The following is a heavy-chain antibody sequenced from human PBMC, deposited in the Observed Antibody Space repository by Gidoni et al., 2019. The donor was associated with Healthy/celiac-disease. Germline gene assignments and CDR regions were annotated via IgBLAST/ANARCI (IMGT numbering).Heavy chain of an antibody. V-gene: IGHV3-43*01. CDR1: GFPFDDYT. Sequence: EVQLVESGGVVVQPGGSLSLSCAASGFPFDDYTMHWVRQAPGKGLEWVSLISWDGGSTYYADSVKGRFTISRDNSKNSLYLQMNSLRTEDTALYYCAKDSGSPYYFDYWGQGTLVTVSS. CDR3: AKDSGSPYYFDY. J-gene: IGHJ4*02. CDR2: ISWDGGST. D-gene: IGHD1-26*01.